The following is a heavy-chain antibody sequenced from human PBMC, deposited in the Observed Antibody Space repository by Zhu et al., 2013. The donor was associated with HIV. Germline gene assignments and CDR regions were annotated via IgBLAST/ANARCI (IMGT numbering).Heavy chain of an antibody. D-gene: IGHD3-10*02. CDR1: GYTFTRYY. Sequence: QVQLVQSGAEVKKPGASVKVSCKASGYTFTRYYMHWVRQAPGQGLEWMGWINPNSGGTNYAQKFQGRVTMTRDTSISTAYMEVNSLTVDDTAIYYCARVFGTWGHFDYWGQGTLVTVSS. CDR3: ARVFGTWGHFDY. J-gene: IGHJ4*02. CDR2: INPNSGGT. V-gene: IGHV1-2*02.